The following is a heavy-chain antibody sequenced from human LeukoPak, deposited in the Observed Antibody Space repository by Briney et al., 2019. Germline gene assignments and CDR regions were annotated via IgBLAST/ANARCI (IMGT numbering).Heavy chain of an antibody. D-gene: IGHD2/OR15-2a*01. CDR2: IYYSGST. CDR1: GGSISSYY. Sequence: SETLSLTCTVSGGSISSYYWSWTRQPPGKGLEWIGYIYYSGSTNYNPSLKSRVTISVDTSKNQFSLKLSSVTAADTAVYYCARGSPLSRTTFDYWGQGTLVTVSS. CDR3: ARGSPLSRTTFDY. V-gene: IGHV4-59*01. J-gene: IGHJ4*02.